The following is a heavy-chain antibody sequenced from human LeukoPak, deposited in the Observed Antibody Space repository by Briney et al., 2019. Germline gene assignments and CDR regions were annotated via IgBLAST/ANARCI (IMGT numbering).Heavy chain of an antibody. Sequence: PSETLSLTCAVYGGSFSGYYWSWIRQPPGKGLEWIGEINHSGSTNYSPSLKSRVTISVDTSKNQFSLKLSSVTAADTAVYYCASSTVRTRYFDYWGQGTLVTVSS. V-gene: IGHV4-34*01. CDR3: ASSTVRTRYFDY. CDR1: GGSFSGYY. CDR2: INHSGST. D-gene: IGHD3-10*02. J-gene: IGHJ4*02.